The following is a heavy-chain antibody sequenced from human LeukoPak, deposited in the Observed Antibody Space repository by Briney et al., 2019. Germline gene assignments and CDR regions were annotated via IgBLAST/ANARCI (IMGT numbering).Heavy chain of an antibody. CDR1: GGSISSYY. J-gene: IGHJ6*03. CDR3: ARVLTSSGWYIPYYYYYMDV. V-gene: IGHV4-59*01. Sequence: SETLSLTCTVSGGSISSYYWSWIRQSPGKGLECIGYIHYTGSTNYNPSLKSRVTIPVDTSKNQFSLKLSSVTAADTAVYYCARVLTSSGWYIPYYYYYMDVWGKGTTVTVSS. CDR2: IHYTGST. D-gene: IGHD6-19*01.